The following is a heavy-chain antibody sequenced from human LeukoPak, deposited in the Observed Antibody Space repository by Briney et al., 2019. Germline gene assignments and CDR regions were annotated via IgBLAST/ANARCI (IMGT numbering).Heavy chain of an antibody. Sequence: PWESLRLSCAASGFTFTDYYMSWIRQPPGKGLQWVSYMSNTGGTIYYADSVKGRFTISRDNAKNSLYLQMNTLRANDTAVYYCARDESGLDYWGQGTLVTVSS. V-gene: IGHV3-11*01. CDR3: ARDESGLDY. J-gene: IGHJ4*02. CDR1: GFTFTDYY. CDR2: MSNTGGTI.